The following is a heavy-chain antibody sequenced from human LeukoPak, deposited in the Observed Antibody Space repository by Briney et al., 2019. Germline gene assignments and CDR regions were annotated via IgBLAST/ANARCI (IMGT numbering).Heavy chain of an antibody. CDR2: MNPNRGKT. J-gene: IGHJ4*02. V-gene: IGHV1-8*01. D-gene: IGHD3-10*01. Sequence: ASVKVSCKASGYSFTSYDISWVRQATGQGVEWVGWMNPNRGKTGYAQKFQGRVTWTRDTSISTAYMELSSLRSEDSAVYYCARGSIAAMVRGEGFDYWGQGTQVTVSS. CDR1: GYSFTSYD. CDR3: ARGSIAAMVRGEGFDY.